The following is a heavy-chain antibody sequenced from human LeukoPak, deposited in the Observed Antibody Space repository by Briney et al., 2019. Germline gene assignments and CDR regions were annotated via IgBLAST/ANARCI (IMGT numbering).Heavy chain of an antibody. Sequence: GGSLRLSCAASGFTFSSYAMSWVRQAPGKGLEWVSAISGSGGSTYYADSVKGRFTISRDNSKNTLYLQMNSLRADDTAVYYCAKDRGGNSYWYFDLWGRGTLVTVSS. CDR2: ISGSGGST. CDR1: GFTFSSYA. J-gene: IGHJ2*01. V-gene: IGHV3-23*01. CDR3: AKDRGGNSYWYFDL. D-gene: IGHD4-23*01.